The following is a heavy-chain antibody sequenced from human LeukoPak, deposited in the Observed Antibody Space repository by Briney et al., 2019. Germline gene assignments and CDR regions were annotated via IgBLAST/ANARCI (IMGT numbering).Heavy chain of an antibody. Sequence: SETLSLTCIVSGGSISPYYWSWIRQPPGKGLEWIGYIYYKGSTNNNPSLRSRVTISVDTSKNLFSLKLTSVTATDTAVYYCARGPYGDYYFDYWGQGTLVTVSS. J-gene: IGHJ4*02. CDR2: IYYKGST. CDR3: ARGPYGDYYFDY. CDR1: GGSISPYY. D-gene: IGHD4-17*01. V-gene: IGHV4-59*08.